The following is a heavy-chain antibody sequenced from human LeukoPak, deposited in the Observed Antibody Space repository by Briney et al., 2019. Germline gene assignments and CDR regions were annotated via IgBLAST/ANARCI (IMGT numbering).Heavy chain of an antibody. Sequence: GGSLRLSCAASGFTFSTYAMSWGRQAPGKGLGWGSAISGSGGSTFYADSVKGRFTISRDNSKNTVYLQMNSLRAEDTAVYFCARSKMWPPYFDYWGQGTPVTVSS. D-gene: IGHD2-21*01. J-gene: IGHJ4*02. CDR2: ISGSGGST. CDR3: ARSKMWPPYFDY. V-gene: IGHV3-23*01. CDR1: GFTFSTYA.